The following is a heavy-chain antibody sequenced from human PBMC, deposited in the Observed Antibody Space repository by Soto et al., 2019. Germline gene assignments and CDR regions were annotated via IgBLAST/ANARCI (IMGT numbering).Heavy chain of an antibody. CDR1: GFTFSSYA. J-gene: IGHJ6*02. D-gene: IGHD3-3*01. CDR3: AKDLRFLEWLLSSGGGYGMDV. V-gene: IGHV3-23*01. Sequence: GGSLRLSCAASGFTFSSYAMSWVRQAPGKGLEWVSAISGSGGSTYYADSVKGRFTISRDNSKNTLYLQMNSLRAEDTAVYYCAKDLRFLEWLLSSGGGYGMDVWGQGTTVTVSS. CDR2: ISGSGGST.